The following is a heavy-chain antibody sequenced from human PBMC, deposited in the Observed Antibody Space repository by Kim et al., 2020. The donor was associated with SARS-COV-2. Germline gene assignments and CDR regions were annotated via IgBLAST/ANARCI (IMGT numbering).Heavy chain of an antibody. Sequence: SLRLSCAASGFTFDDYAMHWVRQAPGKGLEWVSGISWNSGSIGYADSVKGRFTISRDNAKNSLYLQMNSLRAEDTALYYCASHLRNFDYWGQGTLVTVSS. CDR3: ASHLRNFDY. D-gene: IGHD3-16*01. V-gene: IGHV3-9*01. J-gene: IGHJ4*02. CDR2: ISWNSGSI. CDR1: GFTFDDYA.